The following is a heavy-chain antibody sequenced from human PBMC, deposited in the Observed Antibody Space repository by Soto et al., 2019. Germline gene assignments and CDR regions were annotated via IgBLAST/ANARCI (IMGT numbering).Heavy chain of an antibody. Sequence: GGSLRLSCAASGFTFSDYYLSWIRQAPGRGLEWVSYLSSSGSTIYYADSVKGRFTISRDNAKNSLYLQMNSLRAEDTAVYYCARAYYYDSSGYYPLLYWGQGTLVTVSS. V-gene: IGHV3-11*01. D-gene: IGHD3-22*01. CDR2: LSSSGSTI. CDR3: ARAYYYDSSGYYPLLY. CDR1: GFTFSDYY. J-gene: IGHJ1*01.